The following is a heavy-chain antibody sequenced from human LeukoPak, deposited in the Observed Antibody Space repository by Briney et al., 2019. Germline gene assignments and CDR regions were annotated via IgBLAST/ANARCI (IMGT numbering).Heavy chain of an antibody. V-gene: IGHV4-34*01. CDR3: ARHLRRIAAAGSYYFDY. CDR1: GGSFSGYY. CDR2: INHSGST. J-gene: IGHJ4*02. D-gene: IGHD6-13*01. Sequence: SETLSLTCAVYGGSFSGYYWSWIRQPPGKGLEWIGEINHSGSTNYNPSLKSRVTISVDTSKNQFSLKLSSVTAADTAVYYCARHLRRIAAAGSYYFDYWGQGTLVTVSS.